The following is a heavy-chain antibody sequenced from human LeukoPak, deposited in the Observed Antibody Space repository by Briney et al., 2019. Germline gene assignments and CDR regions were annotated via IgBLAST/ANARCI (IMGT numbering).Heavy chain of an antibody. J-gene: IGHJ6*03. D-gene: IGHD6-6*01. V-gene: IGHV4-34*01. CDR2: INHSGST. CDR1: GGSFSGYY. CDR3: ARGAARGSYYYMDV. Sequence: SETLSLTCAVYGGSFSGYYWSWIRQPPGKGLEWIGEINHSGSTNYNPSLKSRVTISVDTSKNQFSLKLSSVTAADTAVYYCARGAARGSYYYMDVWGKGTLVTISS.